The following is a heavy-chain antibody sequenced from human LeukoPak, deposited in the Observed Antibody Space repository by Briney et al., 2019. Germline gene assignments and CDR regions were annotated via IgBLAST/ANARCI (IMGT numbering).Heavy chain of an antibody. J-gene: IGHJ4*02. D-gene: IGHD3/OR15-3a*01. CDR2: IYSGGST. V-gene: IGHV3-53*01. CDR1: GFTVNNNY. Sequence: GGSLRLSCAASGFTVNNNYMSSVREAPGKGLEWVSGIYSGGSTYYADSVKGRFTISRDNSKNTLYLQMNSLRAEDTAVYYCARAGLVYYFDYWGQGTLVTVFS. CDR3: ARAGLVYYFDY.